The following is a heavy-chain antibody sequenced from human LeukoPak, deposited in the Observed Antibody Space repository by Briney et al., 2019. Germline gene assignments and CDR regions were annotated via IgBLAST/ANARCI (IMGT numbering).Heavy chain of an antibody. CDR2: INHSGST. V-gene: IGHV4-34*01. CDR1: GGSFSGYY. J-gene: IGHJ4*02. CDR3: ATLCEKYGSLRYY. Sequence: KSSETLSLTCAVYGGSFSGYYWSWIRQPPGKGLEWIGEINHSGSTNYNPSLKSRVTISVDTSKNQFSLKLSSVTAADTAVYYCATLCEKYGSLRYYWGQGTLVTVSS. D-gene: IGHD6-19*01.